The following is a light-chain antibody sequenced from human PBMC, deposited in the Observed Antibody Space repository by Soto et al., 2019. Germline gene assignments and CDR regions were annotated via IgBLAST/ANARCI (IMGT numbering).Light chain of an antibody. CDR1: SGHGSYA. V-gene: IGLV4-69*01. CDR3: QTWGTGIHV. J-gene: IGLJ1*01. CDR2: LNSDGSH. Sequence: QPVLTQSPSASASLGASVNLTCTLSSGHGSYAIAWHQQQPEKGPRYLMKLNSDGSHSKGDGIPDRFSGSSSGAERYLTISSLQSEDEADYYCQTWGTGIHVFGTGTKLTVL.